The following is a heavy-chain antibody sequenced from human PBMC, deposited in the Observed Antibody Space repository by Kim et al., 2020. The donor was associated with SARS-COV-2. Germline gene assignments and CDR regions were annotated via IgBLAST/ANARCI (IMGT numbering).Heavy chain of an antibody. CDR2: IKSKTDGGTT. Sequence: GGSLRLSCAASGFTFSNAWMSWVRQAPGKGLEWVGRIKSKTDGGTTDYAAPVKGRFTISRDDSKNTLYLQMNSLKTEDTAVYYCTTDGAILEWLLFAFDIWGQGTMVTVSS. D-gene: IGHD3-3*01. CDR1: GFTFSNAW. J-gene: IGHJ3*02. V-gene: IGHV3-15*01. CDR3: TTDGAILEWLLFAFDI.